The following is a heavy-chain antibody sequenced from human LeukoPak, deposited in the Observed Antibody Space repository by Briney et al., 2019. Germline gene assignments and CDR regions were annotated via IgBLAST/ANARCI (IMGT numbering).Heavy chain of an antibody. J-gene: IGHJ4*02. CDR1: GFTFSSYW. CDR2: INENGRSR. CDR3: ARGTSGWSGIDY. D-gene: IGHD6-19*01. V-gene: IGHV3-74*01. Sequence: GGSLRLSCAVSGFTFSSYWMQWVRQAPGKGLEWVSAINENGRSRSYADSVKGRFTISRDNAKNTLYLQVNSLRAEDTAVYYCARGTSGWSGIDYCGQGTLVTVSS.